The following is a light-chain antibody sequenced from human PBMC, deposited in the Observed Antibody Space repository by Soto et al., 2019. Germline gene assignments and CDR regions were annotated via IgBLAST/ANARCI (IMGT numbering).Light chain of an antibody. CDR1: SSTVGSYNL. Sequence: QSALTQPASVSGSPGQSITISCTGTSSTVGSYNLVSWYQHHPGKAPKLMIYEGTKRPSGVSNRFSVSKSGNTASLTISGLQAEDEADYYCCSYASRLHVVFGGGTKLTVL. J-gene: IGLJ2*01. V-gene: IGLV2-23*01. CDR3: CSYASRLHVV. CDR2: EGT.